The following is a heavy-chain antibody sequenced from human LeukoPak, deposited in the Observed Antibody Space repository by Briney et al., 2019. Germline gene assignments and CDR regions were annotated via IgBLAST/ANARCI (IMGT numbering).Heavy chain of an antibody. CDR3: TTDSLTTVTTNWFDP. CDR2: IKSKTDGGTT. CDR1: GFTFSNAW. D-gene: IGHD4-17*01. V-gene: IGHV3-15*01. Sequence: GGSLRLSCAASGFTFSNAWMSWVRQAPGKGLEWVGRIKSKTDGGTTDYAAPVKGRFTISRDDSKNTLYLQMNSLKTEDTAVCYCTTDSLTTVTTNWFDPWGQGTLVTVSS. J-gene: IGHJ5*02.